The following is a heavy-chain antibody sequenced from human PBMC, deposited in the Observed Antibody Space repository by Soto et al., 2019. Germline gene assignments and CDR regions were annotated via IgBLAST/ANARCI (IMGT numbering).Heavy chain of an antibody. CDR3: ARGLTDYGETDFAY. CDR1: GYTFTSYA. V-gene: IGHV1-3*01. J-gene: IGHJ4*02. CDR2: INAGNGNT. Sequence: ASVKVSCEASGYTFTSYAMHWVRQAPGQRLEWMGWINAGNGNTKYSQKFQGRVTITRDTSASTAYMELSSLRSEDTAVYYCARGLTDYGETDFAYWGQGTLVTVSS. D-gene: IGHD4-17*01.